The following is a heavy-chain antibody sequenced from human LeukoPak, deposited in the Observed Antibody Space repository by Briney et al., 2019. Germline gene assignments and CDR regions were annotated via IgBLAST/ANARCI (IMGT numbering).Heavy chain of an antibody. CDR3: ARDRTGDLDS. CDR1: GYKLPNYY. CDR2: INPIGGST. D-gene: IGHD7-27*01. J-gene: IGHJ4*02. V-gene: IGHV1-46*01. Sequence: GASVQVSYKASGYKLPNYYMHWVGQAPAQWLECLGIINPIGGSTSYAQEFQGRVTMTRDTSTSSVYIELSSLRSDDTAVYYCARDRTGDLDSWGQGTLVTVSS.